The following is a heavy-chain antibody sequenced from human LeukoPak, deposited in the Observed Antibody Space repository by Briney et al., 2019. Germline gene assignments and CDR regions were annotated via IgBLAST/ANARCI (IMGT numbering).Heavy chain of an antibody. CDR1: GGSFSGYY. D-gene: IGHD3-3*01. CDR2: INHSGST. V-gene: IGHV4-34*01. CDR3: ASALGTYDFWSGYYRGSRNYGMDV. J-gene: IGHJ6*02. Sequence: SETLSPTCAVYGGSFSGYYWSWIRQPPGKGLEWIGEINHSGSTNYNPSLKSRVTISVDTSKNQFSLKLSSVTAADTAVYYCASALGTYDFWSGYYRGSRNYGMDVWGQGTTVTVSS.